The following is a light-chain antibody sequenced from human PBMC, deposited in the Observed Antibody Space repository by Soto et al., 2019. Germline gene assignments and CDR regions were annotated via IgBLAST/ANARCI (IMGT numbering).Light chain of an antibody. J-gene: IGLJ3*02. V-gene: IGLV1-40*01. CDR3: QSYDSSLSGWV. Sequence: QSVLTQPPSVSGATGQRVTISCTGSRSNIGASSDVHWYQQLPGTAPKLLIYGNSNRPSGVPDRFSGSKSGTSASLAITGLQAEDEADYYCQSYDSSLSGWVFGGGTKLTVL. CDR1: RSNIGASSD. CDR2: GNS.